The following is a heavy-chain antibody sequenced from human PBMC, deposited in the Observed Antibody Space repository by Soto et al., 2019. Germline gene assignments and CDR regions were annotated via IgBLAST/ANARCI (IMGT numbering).Heavy chain of an antibody. CDR2: VSGSSRTI. Sequence: PGGCLRLSCAASGFTFSTYSMNWVRQAPGKGLEWVSYVSGSSRTIYYADSVKGRFTISRDNAKNSLFLHMNSLRDEDTAVYYCARVLAAAGIPFDYWGQGTLVTVSS. J-gene: IGHJ4*02. V-gene: IGHV3-48*02. CDR1: GFTFSTYS. CDR3: ARVLAAAGIPFDY. D-gene: IGHD6-13*01.